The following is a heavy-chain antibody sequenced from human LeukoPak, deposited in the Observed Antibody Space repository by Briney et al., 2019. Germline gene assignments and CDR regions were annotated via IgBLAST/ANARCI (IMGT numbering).Heavy chain of an antibody. V-gene: IGHV3-30*02. CDR2: IRYDGSNK. Sequence: GGSLRLSCAASGFTFSSYGMHWVRQAPGKGLEWVAFIRYDGSNKYYADSVKGRFTISRDNSKNTLYLQMNSLRAEDTAVYYCAKNDAPYGDHPGTLDYWGQGTLVTVSS. J-gene: IGHJ4*02. D-gene: IGHD2-21*02. CDR3: AKNDAPYGDHPGTLDY. CDR1: GFTFSSYG.